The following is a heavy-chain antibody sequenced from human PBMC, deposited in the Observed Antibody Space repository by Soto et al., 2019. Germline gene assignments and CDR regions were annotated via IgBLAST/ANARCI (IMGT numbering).Heavy chain of an antibody. V-gene: IGHV4-39*01. CDR3: ARSMYSTSAQLYYGMDV. CDR2: IYYSGST. D-gene: IGHD6-6*01. J-gene: IGHJ6*02. Sequence: PSETLSLTCTVSGGSISSSTYYWGWIRQPPGKGLERIGSIYYSGSTYYNPSLKSRVTVSVDTSKNQFSLKLSSVTAADTAVYYCARSMYSTSAQLYYGMDVWGQGTTVTVSS. CDR1: GGSISSSTYY.